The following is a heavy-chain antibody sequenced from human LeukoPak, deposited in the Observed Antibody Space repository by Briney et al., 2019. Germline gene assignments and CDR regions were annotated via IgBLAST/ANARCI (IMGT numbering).Heavy chain of an antibody. CDR2: LSGSGGNT. CDR1: GFTLSSYA. V-gene: IGHV3-23*01. Sequence: GGSLRLSCAASGFTLSSYAMSWVRQAPGKGLEWVSTLSGSGGNTYYADSVKGRVTISRDNSKNTLYLQMNSLRAEDTAVYHCAKGSYYYDSADCFDYWGQGTLVTVSS. CDR3: AKGSYYYDSADCFDY. D-gene: IGHD3-22*01. J-gene: IGHJ4*02.